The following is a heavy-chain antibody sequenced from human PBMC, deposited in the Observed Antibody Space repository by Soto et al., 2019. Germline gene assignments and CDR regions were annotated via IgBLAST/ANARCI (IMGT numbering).Heavy chain of an antibody. CDR2: IYYSGST. CDR1: GGSISSGGYY. J-gene: IGHJ5*02. V-gene: IGHV4-31*03. CDR3: ARVFSDSSSFFDP. Sequence: QVQLQESGPGLVKPSQTLSLTCTVSGGSISSGGYYWSWIRQHPGKGLEWIGYIYYSGSTYYSPSLKSRVTRSVDTSKNQFSLKLSSVTAADTAVDYCARVFSDSSSFFDPWGQGTMVTVSS. D-gene: IGHD6-13*01.